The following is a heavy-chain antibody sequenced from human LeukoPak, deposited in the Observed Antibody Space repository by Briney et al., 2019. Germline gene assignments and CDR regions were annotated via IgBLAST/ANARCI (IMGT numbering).Heavy chain of an antibody. Sequence: SETLSLTCAVYGGSFSGYYWSWIRQPPGKGLEWIGEINHSGSTNYNPSLKSRVTIPVDTSKNQFSLKLSSVTAADTAVYYCTLYYYDSSGYDTEYFQHWGQGTLVTVS. CDR2: INHSGST. CDR3: TLYYYDSSGYDTEYFQH. J-gene: IGHJ1*01. CDR1: GGSFSGYY. V-gene: IGHV4-34*01. D-gene: IGHD3-22*01.